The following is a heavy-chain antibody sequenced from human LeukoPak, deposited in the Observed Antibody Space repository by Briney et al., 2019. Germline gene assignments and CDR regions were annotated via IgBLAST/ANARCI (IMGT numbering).Heavy chain of an antibody. J-gene: IGHJ6*03. Sequence: SETLSLTCAVYSGSFSGYYWSWIRQPPGKGLEWVGEINHSGSTNYNPSLKSRVSISLDTSKNQFSLKLTSVTAADTAVYYCARARPNYCSGGSCYSSYYYYMDVWGKGTTVTVSS. V-gene: IGHV4-34*01. D-gene: IGHD2-15*01. CDR2: INHSGST. CDR1: SGSFSGYY. CDR3: ARARPNYCSGGSCYSSYYYYMDV.